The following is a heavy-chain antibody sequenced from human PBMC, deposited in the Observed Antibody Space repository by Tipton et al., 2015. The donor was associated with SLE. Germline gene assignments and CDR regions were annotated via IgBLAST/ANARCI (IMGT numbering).Heavy chain of an antibody. Sequence: GSLRLSCAASGFTFDDYGMSWVRQAPGKGLEWVSGINWNGGSTGYADSVKGRFTISRDNAKNSLYLQMNSLRAEDTALYYCTREKSSGYYPLYYYYYYMDVWGKGTTVTVSS. CDR3: TREKSSGYYPLYYYYYYMDV. CDR1: GFTFDDYG. V-gene: IGHV3-20*04. J-gene: IGHJ6*03. CDR2: INWNGGST. D-gene: IGHD3-22*01.